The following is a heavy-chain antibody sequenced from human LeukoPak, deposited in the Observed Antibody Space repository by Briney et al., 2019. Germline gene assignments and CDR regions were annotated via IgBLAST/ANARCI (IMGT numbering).Heavy chain of an antibody. J-gene: IGHJ3*02. CDR2: IYHSGST. Sequence: SETLSLTCTVSGYSISSGYYWGWIRQPPGKGLEWIGSIYHSGSTYYNPSLKSRVTISVDTSKNQFSLKLSSVTAADTAVYYCARADYLDTAMAYDAFDIWGQGTMVTVSS. V-gene: IGHV4-38-2*02. D-gene: IGHD5-18*01. CDR3: ARADYLDTAMAYDAFDI. CDR1: GYSISSGYY.